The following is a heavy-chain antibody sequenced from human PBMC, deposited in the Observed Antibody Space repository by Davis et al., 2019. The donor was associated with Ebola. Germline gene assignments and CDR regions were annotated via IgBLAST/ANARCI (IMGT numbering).Heavy chain of an antibody. CDR1: GYTFTNYG. Sequence: ASVKVSCKASGYTFTNYGITWVRQAPGQGLEWMGWINPHNGNTNYAQNVQGRVTMTTDTSTSTAYMEVGSLRSDDTAVYYCARERYYYGSGSAFDYWGQGTLVTVSS. J-gene: IGHJ4*02. V-gene: IGHV1-18*04. CDR2: INPHNGNT. CDR3: ARERYYYGSGSAFDY. D-gene: IGHD3-10*01.